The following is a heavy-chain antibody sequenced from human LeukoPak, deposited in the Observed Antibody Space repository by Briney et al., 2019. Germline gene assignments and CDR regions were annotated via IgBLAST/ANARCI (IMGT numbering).Heavy chain of an antibody. J-gene: IGHJ3*02. CDR2: ISGSGGST. V-gene: IGHV3-23*01. CDR1: GFTFNSYA. Sequence: GGSLRLSCAASGFTFNSYAMSWVRQAPGKGLEWVSVISGSGGSTYYADSVKGRFTISRDNSRNTLYLQMNSLRAEDTATYYCAKTGSFVVVLISTLGCAFDIWGQGTMVTVSS. D-gene: IGHD4/OR15-4a*01. CDR3: AKTGSFVVVLISTLGCAFDI.